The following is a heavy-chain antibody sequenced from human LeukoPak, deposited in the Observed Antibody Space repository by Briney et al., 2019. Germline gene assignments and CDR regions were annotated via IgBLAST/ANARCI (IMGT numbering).Heavy chain of an antibody. CDR3: AREIQLWLYIDY. CDR2: INPNSGGT. J-gene: IGHJ4*02. CDR1: VYTFTVYY. Sequence: ASVNVSFKASVYTFTVYYMHWVRQAPGQGLEWMGWINPNSGGTNYAQKFQGRVTMTRDTSISTAYMELSRLRSDDTAVYYCAREIQLWLYIDYWGQGTLVTVSS. V-gene: IGHV1-2*02. D-gene: IGHD5-18*01.